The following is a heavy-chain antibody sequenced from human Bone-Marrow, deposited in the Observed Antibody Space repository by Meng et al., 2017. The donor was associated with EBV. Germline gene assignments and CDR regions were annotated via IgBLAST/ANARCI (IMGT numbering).Heavy chain of an antibody. CDR1: GGSISSGGYY. J-gene: IGHJ4*02. CDR3: ARALATSFDY. Sequence: QVQQQESGPGLVEPSQTLSLTGAVSGGSISSGGYYWSWIRQPPGKGLEWIGYIYYSGSTYYNPSLKSRVTISVDTSKNQFSLKLSSVTAADTAVYYCARALATSFDYWGQGTLVTVSS. V-gene: IGHV4-30-4*01. CDR2: IYYSGST. D-gene: IGHD3-3*02.